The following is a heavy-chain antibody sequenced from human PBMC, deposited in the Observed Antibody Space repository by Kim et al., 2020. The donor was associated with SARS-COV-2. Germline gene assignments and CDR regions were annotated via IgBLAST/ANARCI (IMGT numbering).Heavy chain of an antibody. V-gene: IGHV3-72*01. CDR2: K. CDR3: TRAAGSKTGMDV. J-gene: IGHJ6*02. Sequence: KECAASVKGRFTISRDESKNSLYLQMNSLETEDTAVYYCTRAAGSKTGMDVWGQGTTVTVSS. D-gene: IGHD2-2*01.